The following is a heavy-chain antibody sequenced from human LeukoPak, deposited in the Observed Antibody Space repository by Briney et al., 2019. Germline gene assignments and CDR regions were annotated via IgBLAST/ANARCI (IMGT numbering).Heavy chain of an antibody. CDR1: GFTFSTYW. J-gene: IGHJ4*02. CDR2: IKQDGSEK. D-gene: IGHD2-8*01. V-gene: IGHV3-7*05. CDR3: ARDPANGYDLDY. Sequence: GGSLRLSCVASGFTFSTYWMSWVRQAPGKGLEWVANIKQDGSEKYYVDSVKGRFTISRDNSKNSLYPQMNSLRAEDTAVYYCARDPANGYDLDYWGQGTLVTVSS.